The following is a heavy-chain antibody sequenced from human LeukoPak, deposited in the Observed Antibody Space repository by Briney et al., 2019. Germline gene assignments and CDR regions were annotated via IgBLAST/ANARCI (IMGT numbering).Heavy chain of an antibody. CDR3: ARGGGIQSCGGKTCFRGFVY. Sequence: SVKVSCKASGYTFTGYYIHWVRQAPGQGLEYMGWINPNTGDNSCAQKFQGRVSMTRDTSITTLYMELTSLRSDDTAVYFCARGGGIQSCGGKTCFRGFVYWGQGTLVTVSS. CDR2: INPNTGDN. J-gene: IGHJ4*02. CDR1: GYTFTGYY. D-gene: IGHD2-21*01. V-gene: IGHV1-2*02.